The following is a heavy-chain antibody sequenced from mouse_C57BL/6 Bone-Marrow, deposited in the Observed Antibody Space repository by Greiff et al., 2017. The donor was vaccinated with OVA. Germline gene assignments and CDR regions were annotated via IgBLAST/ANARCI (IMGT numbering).Heavy chain of an antibody. CDR1: GYTFTSYW. D-gene: IGHD2-4*01. V-gene: IGHV1-69*01. J-gene: IGHJ1*03. Sequence: QVQLQQPGAELVMPGASVKLSCKASGYTFTSYWMHWVKQRPGQGLEWIGEIDPSDSYTNYNQKFKGQSTLTVDKSSSTAYMQLSSLTSEDSAVYYCARGPYEYGYWYFDVWGTGTTVTVSS. CDR2: IDPSDSYT. CDR3: ARGPYEYGYWYFDV.